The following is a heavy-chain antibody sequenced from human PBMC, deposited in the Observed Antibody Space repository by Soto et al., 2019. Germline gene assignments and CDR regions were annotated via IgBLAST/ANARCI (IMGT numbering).Heavy chain of an antibody. J-gene: IGHJ4*02. CDR3: AHRGYLNRNWDRGFLDY. V-gene: IGHV2-5*02. CDR1: GFSLSTSGVG. D-gene: IGHD2-15*01. CDR2: IYWDDDK. Sequence: QITLKESGPPRVRPTQPLTLTCTFSGFSLSTSGVGVAWIRQTPGKALEWLAVIYWDDDKRYNPSLRNRLSITKDNSNHQVVLTMADMDTEDTGTYFCAHRGYLNRNWDRGFLDYWGQGTLVTISS.